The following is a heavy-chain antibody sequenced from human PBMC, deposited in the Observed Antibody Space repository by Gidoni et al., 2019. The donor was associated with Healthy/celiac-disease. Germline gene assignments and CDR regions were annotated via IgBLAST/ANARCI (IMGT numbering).Heavy chain of an antibody. CDR3: ARGNSGSYYNYYYYGMDV. D-gene: IGHD1-26*01. V-gene: IGHV4-59*11. J-gene: IGHJ6*02. Sequence: QVQLQESGPGLVKPSETLSLTCTVSGGSISSHYWSWIRQPPGKGLEWIGYIYYSGSTNYNPSLKSRVTISVDTSKNQFSLKLSSVTAADTAVYYCARGNSGSYYNYYYYGMDVWGQGTTVTVSS. CDR2: IYYSGST. CDR1: GGSISSHY.